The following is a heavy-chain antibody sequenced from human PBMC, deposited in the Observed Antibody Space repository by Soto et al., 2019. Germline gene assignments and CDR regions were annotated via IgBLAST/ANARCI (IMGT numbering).Heavy chain of an antibody. CDR2: IGGSGIT. D-gene: IGHD3-22*01. V-gene: IGHV3-23*01. Sequence: GGSLRLSCAASGFSFSNYAMTWARRAPGKGLEWVSAIGGSGITYYADSMKGRITISRDNSRNTVYLQMNSLRAEDTAVYFCARNSGYDYYDSTGIENWGQGTQVTV. J-gene: IGHJ4*02. CDR1: GFSFSNYA. CDR3: ARNSGYDYYDSTGIEN.